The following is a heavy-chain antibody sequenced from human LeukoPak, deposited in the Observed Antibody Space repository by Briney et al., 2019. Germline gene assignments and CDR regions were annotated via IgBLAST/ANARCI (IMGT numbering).Heavy chain of an antibody. D-gene: IGHD1-26*01. Sequence: ASVKVSCKASGHTFTNFGITWVRQAPGQGLEWMGWIGADSGNTNYAQKFQGRVTLSIDTSTSTAYIELRTLGSDDTAVYFCATNRGATWWDLVDYWGQGTLVTVSS. CDR3: ATNRGATWWDLVDY. V-gene: IGHV1-18*01. CDR1: GHTFTNFG. CDR2: IGADSGNT. J-gene: IGHJ4*02.